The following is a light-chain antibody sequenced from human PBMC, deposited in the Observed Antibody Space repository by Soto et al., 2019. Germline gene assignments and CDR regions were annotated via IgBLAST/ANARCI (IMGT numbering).Light chain of an antibody. J-gene: IGLJ1*01. CDR3: QSFNSDLSAFV. CDR2: GNN. CDR1: SSNIGAGYD. V-gene: IGLV1-40*01. Sequence: QPAPTQAPSISGAPGQRVTISCTGSSSNIGAGYDVHWFQQFQGTAPRLLIHGNNNRPSGVPDRFSGSESGTSASLAIAGLQAGDEAIYYCQSFNSDLSAFVFGTGTKVTVL.